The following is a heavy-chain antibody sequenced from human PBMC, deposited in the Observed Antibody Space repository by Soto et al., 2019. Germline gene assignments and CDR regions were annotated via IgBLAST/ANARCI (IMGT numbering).Heavy chain of an antibody. Sequence: NPSATLSLTCAVSGGSISSGGYSWSWIRQPPGKGLEWIGYIYHSGSTYYNPSLKSRVTISVDRSKNQFSLKLSSVTAADTAVYYCARAPANYYDSSGYYNAGAFDIWGQGTMVTVSS. CDR3: ARAPANYYDSSGYYNAGAFDI. CDR2: IYHSGST. J-gene: IGHJ3*02. D-gene: IGHD3-22*01. CDR1: GGSISSGGYS. V-gene: IGHV4-30-2*01.